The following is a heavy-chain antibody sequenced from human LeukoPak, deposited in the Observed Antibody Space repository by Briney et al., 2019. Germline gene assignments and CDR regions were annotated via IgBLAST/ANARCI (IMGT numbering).Heavy chain of an antibody. D-gene: IGHD3-22*01. Sequence: GGSLRLSCAASGFTFDDYAMHWVRQAPGKGLEWVSLISWDGGSTYYADSVKGRFTISRDNSQNSLYLQMNSLRAEDTALYYCAKDSDSSGYYQFDYWGQGTLVTVSS. V-gene: IGHV3-43D*03. CDR2: ISWDGGST. CDR3: AKDSDSSGYYQFDY. J-gene: IGHJ4*02. CDR1: GFTFDDYA.